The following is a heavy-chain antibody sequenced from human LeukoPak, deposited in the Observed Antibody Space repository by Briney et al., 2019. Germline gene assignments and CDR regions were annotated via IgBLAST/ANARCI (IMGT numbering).Heavy chain of an antibody. CDR3: ARRRAVGPQFDP. CDR2: IYYSGST. CDR1: GGSISSSSYS. J-gene: IGHJ5*02. D-gene: IGHD6-19*01. V-gene: IGHV4-39*01. Sequence: SETLSLTCTVPGGSISSSSYSWGWIRQPPGKGLEWIGSIYYSGSTYYNPSLKSRVTISVDTSKNQFSLKLSSVTAADTAVYYCARRRAVGPQFDPWGQGTLVTVSS.